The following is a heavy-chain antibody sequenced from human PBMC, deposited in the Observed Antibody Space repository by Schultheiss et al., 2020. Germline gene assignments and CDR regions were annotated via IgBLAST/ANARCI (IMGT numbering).Heavy chain of an antibody. CDR2: ISGSGGST. D-gene: IGHD2-2*01. CDR1: GFTFSSYG. CDR3: AKVLSYCSSTSCYPPPPEDGMDV. J-gene: IGHJ6*02. Sequence: GGSLRLSCAASGFTFSSYGMHWVRQAPGKGLEWVSAISGSGGSTYYADSVKGRFTISRDNSKNTLYLQMNSLRGEDTAVYYCAKVLSYCSSTSCYPPPPEDGMDVWGQGTTVTVSS. V-gene: IGHV3-23*01.